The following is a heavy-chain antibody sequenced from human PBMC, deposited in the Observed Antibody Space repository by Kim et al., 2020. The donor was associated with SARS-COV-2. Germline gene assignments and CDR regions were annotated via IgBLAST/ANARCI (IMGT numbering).Heavy chain of an antibody. CDR1: GFTFSSYA. Sequence: GGSLRLSCAASGFTFSSYAVSWVRQAPGKGLVWVSTVSGSAGVTFYADSVQGRFTISRDNSKNTVYLQMNSLRAEDTAVYYCAKDGSSCFLDYWGQGTLVTVSS. CDR3: AKDGSSCFLDY. V-gene: IGHV3-23*01. CDR2: VSGSAGVT. J-gene: IGHJ4*02. D-gene: IGHD6-13*01.